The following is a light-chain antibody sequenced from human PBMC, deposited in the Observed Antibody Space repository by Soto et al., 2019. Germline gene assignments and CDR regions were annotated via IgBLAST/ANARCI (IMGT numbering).Light chain of an antibody. V-gene: IGKV1-5*01. Sequence: DIPMTQSASTLSASVGDRVTITCRASQSLNSLLAWYQQKPGRAPKLLIYDASTLESGVPSRFSGSGSGTEFTLTISSLQTDDFATYYCQQYNSYSSWTFGQGTKVDIK. J-gene: IGKJ1*01. CDR1: QSLNSL. CDR3: QQYNSYSSWT. CDR2: DAS.